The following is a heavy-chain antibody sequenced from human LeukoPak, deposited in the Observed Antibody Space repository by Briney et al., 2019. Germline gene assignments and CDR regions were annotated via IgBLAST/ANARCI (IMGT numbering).Heavy chain of an antibody. J-gene: IGHJ4*02. CDR2: ISGSGGST. D-gene: IGHD2-21*02. CDR3: AKGVTGRRTNYFDY. Sequence: GGSLRLSCAASGFTFSGYAMSWVRQAPGKGLEWVSAISGSGGSTYYADSVKGRFTISRDNSKNTLYLQMNSLRAEDTAVYYCAKGVTGRRTNYFDYWGQGTLVTVSS. CDR1: GFTFSGYA. V-gene: IGHV3-23*01.